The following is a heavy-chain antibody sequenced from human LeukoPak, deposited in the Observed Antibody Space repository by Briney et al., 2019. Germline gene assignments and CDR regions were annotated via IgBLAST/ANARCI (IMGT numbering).Heavy chain of an antibody. CDR1: GFTFDDYA. CDR2: ISWNSGSI. V-gene: IGHV3-9*01. Sequence: GRSLRLSCAASGFTFDDYAMHWVRQAPGKGLEWVSGISWNSGSIGYADSVKGRFTISRDNAKNSLYLQMNSLRAEDTALYYCAKDHGYSYGPFDYWGQGTLATVSS. J-gene: IGHJ4*02. D-gene: IGHD5-18*01. CDR3: AKDHGYSYGPFDY.